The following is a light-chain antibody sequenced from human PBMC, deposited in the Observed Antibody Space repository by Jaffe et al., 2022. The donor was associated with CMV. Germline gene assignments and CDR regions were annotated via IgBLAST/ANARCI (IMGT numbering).Light chain of an antibody. V-gene: IGKV3-20*01. Sequence: EIVLTQSPGTLSLSPGERATLSCRASQSVSSSYLGWYQQKPGQAPRLLIYDASSRASGIPDRFSGSGSGTDFTLTISRLEPDDCAVYYCQQFGGSPWTFGQGTKVEIK. CDR3: QQFGGSPWT. J-gene: IGKJ1*01. CDR1: QSVSSSY. CDR2: DAS.